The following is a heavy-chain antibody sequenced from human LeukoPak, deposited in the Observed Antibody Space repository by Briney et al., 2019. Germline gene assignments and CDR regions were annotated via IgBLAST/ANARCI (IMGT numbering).Heavy chain of an antibody. Sequence: SETLSLTCTVSGGSISSGSYYWSWIRQPAGKGLEWIGRIYTSGSTNYNPSLKSRVTISVDTSKNQFSLKLSSVTAADTAVYYCARTSRPTDYYYMDVWGKGTTVTVSS. V-gene: IGHV4-61*02. CDR1: GGSISSGSYY. J-gene: IGHJ6*03. CDR3: ARTSRPTDYYYMDV. CDR2: IYTSGST.